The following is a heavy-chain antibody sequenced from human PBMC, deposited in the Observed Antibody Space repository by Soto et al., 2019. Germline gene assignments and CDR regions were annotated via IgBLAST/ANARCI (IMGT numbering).Heavy chain of an antibody. CDR2: IYYSGST. J-gene: IGHJ1*01. Sequence: QLQLQESGPGLVKPSETLSLTCTVSGGSISSSSYYWGWIRQPPGKGLEWIGSIYYSGSTYYNPSLKSRVTISVDTSKNQFSLQLSSVTAADTAVYYCARTRATVTTGYFQHWGQGTLVTVSS. CDR1: GGSISSSSYY. V-gene: IGHV4-39*01. D-gene: IGHD4-17*01. CDR3: ARTRATVTTGYFQH.